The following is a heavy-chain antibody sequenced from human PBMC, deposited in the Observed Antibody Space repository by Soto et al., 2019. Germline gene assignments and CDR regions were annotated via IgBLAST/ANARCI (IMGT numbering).Heavy chain of an antibody. V-gene: IGHV4-4*02. J-gene: IGHJ4*02. Sequence: QVQLQESGPGLVEPSGTLSLTCAVSGDSISSSHWWSWVRQSPGKGLEWIGEIFHSGATKYNPSLESRVTMSEDKSNNQLSLKLRSVTAADTAVYYCARQLERGDLPEGFEYWGQGTLATVSS. D-gene: IGHD1-1*01. CDR2: IFHSGAT. CDR1: GDSISSSHW. CDR3: ARQLERGDLPEGFEY.